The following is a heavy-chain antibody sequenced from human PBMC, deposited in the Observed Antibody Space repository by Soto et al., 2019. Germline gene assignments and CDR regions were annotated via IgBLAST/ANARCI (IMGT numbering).Heavy chain of an antibody. D-gene: IGHD2-2*01. CDR1: GYTFTSYA. J-gene: IGHJ4*02. CDR3: ARPQYCSSTSCPYYFDY. CDR2: IIPIFGTA. V-gene: IGHV1-69*13. Sequence: SVKVSCKASGYTFTSYAMHWVRQAPGQGLEWMGGIIPIFGTANYAQKFQGRVTITADESTSTAYMELSSLRSEDTAVYYCARPQYCSSTSCPYYFDYWGQGTLVTVS.